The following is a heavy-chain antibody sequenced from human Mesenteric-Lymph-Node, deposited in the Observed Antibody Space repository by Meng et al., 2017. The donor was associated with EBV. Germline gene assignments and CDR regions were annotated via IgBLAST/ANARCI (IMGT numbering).Heavy chain of an antibody. V-gene: IGHV3-23*01. CDR1: GFACTNYG. CDR2: LRGSGGST. CDR3: ARWSASQYYFDY. Sequence: VQWRGCGGGLGRPGGALRFSGAALGFACTNYGMNGVRLAPGKGLGWVSGLRGSGGSTYYADSVKGRFTISRDNSKNTLYLQVNSLRAEDTDVYYGARWSASQYYFDYWGQGTLVTVPS. D-gene: IGHD2-8*01. J-gene: IGHJ4*02.